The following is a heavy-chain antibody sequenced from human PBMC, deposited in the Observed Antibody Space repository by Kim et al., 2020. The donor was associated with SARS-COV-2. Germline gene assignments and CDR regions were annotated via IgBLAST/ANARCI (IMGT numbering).Heavy chain of an antibody. V-gene: IGHV2-5*01. J-gene: IGHJ6*02. CDR3: AHRRDYYYGMDV. Sequence: RYSPSLKSRITVTKDTSKNQVVLTMTTMDPVDTATYYCAHRRDYYYGMDVWGQGTTVTVSS.